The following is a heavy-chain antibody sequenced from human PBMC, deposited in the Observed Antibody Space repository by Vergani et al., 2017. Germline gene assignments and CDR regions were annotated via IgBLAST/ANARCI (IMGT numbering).Heavy chain of an antibody. J-gene: IGHJ4*02. CDR2: ISYDGSNK. Sequence: QVQLVESGGGVVQPGRSLRLSCAASGFTFSSYAMHWVRQAPGKGLEWVAVISYDGSNKYYADSVKGRFTISRDNSKNTLYLQMNSLRAEDTAVYYCARDCYDILTGYYDLLDYWGQGTLVTVSS. V-gene: IGHV3-30-3*01. D-gene: IGHD3-9*01. CDR3: ARDCYDILTGYYDLLDY. CDR1: GFTFSSYA.